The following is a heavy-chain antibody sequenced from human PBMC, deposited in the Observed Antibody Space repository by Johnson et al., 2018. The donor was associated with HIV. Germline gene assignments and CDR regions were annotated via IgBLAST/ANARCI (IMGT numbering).Heavy chain of an antibody. CDR1: GFTFDDYG. Sequence: VQLVESGGGVVRTGGSLRLSCVASGFTFDDYGMSWVRQAPGKGLVWVSGINWNGGSTGDADSVKGRLTIYRDNAKNSLYVQMNSLRAEDRALYYGVKSGARGGNPDDAFDVWGQGTLVPVSS. V-gene: IGHV3-20*04. CDR3: VKSGARGGNPDDAFDV. CDR2: INWNGGST. D-gene: IGHD4-23*01. J-gene: IGHJ3*01.